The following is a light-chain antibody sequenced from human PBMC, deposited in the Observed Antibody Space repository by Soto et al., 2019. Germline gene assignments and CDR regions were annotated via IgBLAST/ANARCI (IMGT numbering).Light chain of an antibody. J-gene: IGLJ2*01. CDR1: SSDVGSYNL. Sequence: QSALTQPASVSGSPGQSITISCTGTSSDVGSYNLVSWYQQHPGKAPKLMIYEVSKRPSGVSNRFSGSKSGNTASLTISGLQAEDEADYYCCSYAGSSTFGVFGGGTNLTVL. CDR3: CSYAGSSTFGV. V-gene: IGLV2-23*02. CDR2: EVS.